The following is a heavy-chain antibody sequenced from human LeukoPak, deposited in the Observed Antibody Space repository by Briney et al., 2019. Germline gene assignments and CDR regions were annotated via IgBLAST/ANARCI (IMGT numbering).Heavy chain of an antibody. CDR3: ARMNIYCSGGTCSINYYMDV. V-gene: IGHV4-38-2*01. D-gene: IGHD2-15*01. CDR2: IYHSGST. CDR1: GYSISSGYY. J-gene: IGHJ6*03. Sequence: SETLSLTCAVSGYSISSGYYWGWIRQSPGKGLEWIGSIYHSGSTYYNPSLKSRVTISVDTSKNQFSLKLRSVTATDTAVYYCARMNIYCSGGTCSINYYMDVWGKGTTVTVSS.